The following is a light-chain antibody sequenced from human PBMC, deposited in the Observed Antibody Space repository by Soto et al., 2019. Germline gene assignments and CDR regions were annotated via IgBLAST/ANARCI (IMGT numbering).Light chain of an antibody. Sequence: QSVLTQPPSASGSPGQSVTISCTGTSSDVGGYNYVSWYQQHPGKAPKLLIYEVSERPSGVPDRFSGSKSGNTASLTVSGLQAEDEADYYCSSYAGSNRVFGTGTKVT. CDR1: SSDVGGYNY. CDR3: SSYAGSNRV. CDR2: EVS. V-gene: IGLV2-8*01. J-gene: IGLJ1*01.